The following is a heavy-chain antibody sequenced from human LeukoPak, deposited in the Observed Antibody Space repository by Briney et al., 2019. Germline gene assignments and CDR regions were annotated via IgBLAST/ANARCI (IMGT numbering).Heavy chain of an antibody. V-gene: IGHV3-64*01. CDR3: ARGVLARGSSGWYFDY. Sequence: GGSLRLSCAACRFTFSSYAMHWVRQVPGKGLEYVSAISSNGGSTYYANSVKGRFTISRDNSKNTLYLQMGSLRAEDMAVYYCARGVLARGSSGWYFDYWGQGTLVTVSS. J-gene: IGHJ4*02. CDR1: RFTFSSYA. D-gene: IGHD6-19*01. CDR2: ISSNGGST.